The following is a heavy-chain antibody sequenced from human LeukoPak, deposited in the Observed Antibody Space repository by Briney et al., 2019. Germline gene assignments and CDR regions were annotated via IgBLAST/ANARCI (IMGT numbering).Heavy chain of an antibody. CDR3: ARNTCSLTTVTTPFDY. J-gene: IGHJ4*02. CDR2: IYASGST. CDR1: GVSISSYY. Sequence: PSETLSLTCAASGVSISSYYMSWVRQAAGKGLEWVSGIYASGSTNYNPSLKSRVTISIDTSKNQFSLKLTSLSAADTAVYYCARNTCSLTTVTTPFDYWGQGTLVTVSS. D-gene: IGHD4-17*01. V-gene: IGHV4-59*10.